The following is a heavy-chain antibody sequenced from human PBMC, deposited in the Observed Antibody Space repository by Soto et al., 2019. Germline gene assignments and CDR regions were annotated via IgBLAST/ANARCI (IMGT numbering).Heavy chain of an antibody. CDR2: IFSSGTT. CDR1: GDTIGSGNTS. D-gene: IGHD3-16*01. CDR3: ARVASPFDFYCAMGV. V-gene: IGHV4-30-4*02. Sequence: SETLSLTCTVSGDTIGSGNTSWSWIRQAPGKGLEWIGYIFSSGTTYYNPSLKSRLTMSLDTSQNQFSLKLNSVTPADTAVYFCARVASPFDFYCAMGVWGQGTTVTVSS. J-gene: IGHJ6*02.